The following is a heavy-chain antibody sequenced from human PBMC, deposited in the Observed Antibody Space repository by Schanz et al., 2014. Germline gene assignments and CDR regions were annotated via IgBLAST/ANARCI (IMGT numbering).Heavy chain of an antibody. D-gene: IGHD3-10*01. CDR1: GFTFSDYY. Sequence: QVQMVESGGGVVQPGGSLRLSCAASGFTFSDYYMSWIRQAPGKGLEWVSYISSSGTTIYYADSVKGRVTISRDNAKNSVSLQMRRLRVEDTAVYYCASGVHVSSLQKGLQFWGRGTLVIVSS. CDR2: ISSSGTTI. V-gene: IGHV3-11*04. J-gene: IGHJ1*01. CDR3: ASGVHVSSLQKGLQF.